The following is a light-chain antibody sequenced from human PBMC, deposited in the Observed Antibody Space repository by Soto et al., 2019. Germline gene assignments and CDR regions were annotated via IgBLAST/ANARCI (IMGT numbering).Light chain of an antibody. Sequence: DVVMTQSPLSLLVTLGQPASISCSSSQGLVHSDGHTYLNWFHQRPGQSPRRLIYEVSKRDSGVPDRFSGSGSGTDFTLKTSRVEAEDVGVFSCMQGTHWPWTFGQGTKVEIK. J-gene: IGKJ1*01. CDR2: EVS. V-gene: IGKV2-30*02. CDR1: QGLVHSDGHTY. CDR3: MQGTHWPWT.